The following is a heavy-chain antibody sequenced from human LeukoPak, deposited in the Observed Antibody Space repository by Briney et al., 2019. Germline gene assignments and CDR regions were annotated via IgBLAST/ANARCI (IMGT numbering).Heavy chain of an antibody. Sequence: GGSLILSCAASGFPFSSYSMNWIRQAPGTGLDWVSSISSSSSYIYYADSVKCRFTISRDNAKNSLYLQMNSLRSEDTAVYYCARDHIAAAGGIDYWGQGTLVTVSS. CDR2: ISSSSSYI. D-gene: IGHD6-13*01. J-gene: IGHJ4*02. CDR1: GFPFSSYS. CDR3: ARDHIAAAGGIDY. V-gene: IGHV3-21*01.